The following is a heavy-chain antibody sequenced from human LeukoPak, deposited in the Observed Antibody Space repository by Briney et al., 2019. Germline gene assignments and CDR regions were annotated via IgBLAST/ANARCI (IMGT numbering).Heavy chain of an antibody. CDR3: ARGGSSGWYRSSSYYYYGMDV. Sequence: SETLSLTCAVYGGSFSGYYWSWIRQPPGKGLEWIGEINHSGSTNYNPSLKSRVTISVDTSKNQFSLKLSSVTAADTAVYYCARGGSSGWYRSSSYYYYGMDVWGQGTTVTVSS. J-gene: IGHJ6*02. D-gene: IGHD6-19*01. CDR1: GGSFSGYY. CDR2: INHSGST. V-gene: IGHV4-34*01.